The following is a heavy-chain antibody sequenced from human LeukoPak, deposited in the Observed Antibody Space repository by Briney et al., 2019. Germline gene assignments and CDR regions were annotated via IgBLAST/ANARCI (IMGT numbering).Heavy chain of an antibody. CDR3: TTEAYYYDSGAIKYFDY. Sequence: GGSLRLSCAASGFTFSNAWMSWVRQAPGKGLGWVGRIKSKTDGGATHYAAPVKGRFTISRDDSKNTLYLQMNSLKTEDTAVYYCTTEAYYYDSGAIKYFDYWGQGTLVTVSS. V-gene: IGHV3-15*01. CDR1: GFTFSNAW. D-gene: IGHD3-22*01. J-gene: IGHJ4*02. CDR2: IKSKTDGGAT.